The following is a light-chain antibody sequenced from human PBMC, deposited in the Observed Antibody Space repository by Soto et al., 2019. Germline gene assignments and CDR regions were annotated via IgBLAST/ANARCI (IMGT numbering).Light chain of an antibody. CDR3: QQFNDSPIT. J-gene: IGKJ5*01. CDR1: QGISSS. CDR2: ATS. Sequence: DIQWTQSPSFLSTSVGERCTITCRAIQGISSSLAWYQQKPGKAPKLLMYATSTLQSGVPSRFSGIGSGTEFALTISSLKPEDFETYYCQQFNDSPITFGQGTRLEIK. V-gene: IGKV1-9*01.